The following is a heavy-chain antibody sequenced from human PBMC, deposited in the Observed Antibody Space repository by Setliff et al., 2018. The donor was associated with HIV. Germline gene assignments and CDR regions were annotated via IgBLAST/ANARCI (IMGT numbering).Heavy chain of an antibody. CDR2: IYSSGAT. Sequence: SETLSLTCTVSGNSINSGGYYWSWIRHRPGKGLEWIGYIYSSGATYYNPSLKNRLTISVDTSKSQFSLKLSSVTAADAAVYYCARCAIVLVPAYFDPWGQGTLVTVSS. J-gene: IGHJ5*02. CDR3: ARCAIVLVPAYFDP. CDR1: GNSINSGGYY. V-gene: IGHV4-31*03. D-gene: IGHD2-2*01.